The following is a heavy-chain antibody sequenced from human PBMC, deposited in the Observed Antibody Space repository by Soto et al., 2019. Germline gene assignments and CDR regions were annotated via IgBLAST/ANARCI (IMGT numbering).Heavy chain of an antibody. Sequence: GGSLRLSCAASGFTFSSYSMNWVRQAPGKGLEWVSYISSSSSTIYYADSVKGRFTISRDNAKNSLYLQMNSLRDEDTAVYYCAREGGCGELLTVYLVYWGQGTLVTVSS. V-gene: IGHV3-48*02. CDR1: GFTFSSYS. J-gene: IGHJ4*02. CDR2: ISSSSSTI. CDR3: AREGGCGELLTVYLVY. D-gene: IGHD3-10*01.